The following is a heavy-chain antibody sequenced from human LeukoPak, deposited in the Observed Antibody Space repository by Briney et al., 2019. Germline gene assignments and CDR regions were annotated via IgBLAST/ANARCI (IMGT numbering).Heavy chain of an antibody. J-gene: IGHJ5*02. Sequence: SETLSLTCTVSGASISSGASYWSWIRQHPGKGLEWIGYVYKSENTNYNPSLKSRLTISVDTSKNEFSLKLTSVTAADTAVYYCARNSGSPGDYFDHWGRGTLVTVSS. D-gene: IGHD5-12*01. CDR2: VYKSENT. CDR1: GASISSGASY. CDR3: ARNSGSPGDYFDH. V-gene: IGHV4-31*03.